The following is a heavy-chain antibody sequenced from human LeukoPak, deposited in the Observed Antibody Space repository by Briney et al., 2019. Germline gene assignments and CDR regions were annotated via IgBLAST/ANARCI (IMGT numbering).Heavy chain of an antibody. CDR2: IIPIFGIA. CDR1: GGTFSSYA. J-gene: IGHJ4*02. Sequence: ASVKVSCKASGGTFSSYAISWVRQAPGQGLEWMGRIIPIFGIANYAQKFQGRVTITADKSTSTAYMELSSLRSEDAAVYYCGRSDITGTTFWGQGTLVTVSS. D-gene: IGHD1-20*01. V-gene: IGHV1-69*04. CDR3: GRSDITGTTF.